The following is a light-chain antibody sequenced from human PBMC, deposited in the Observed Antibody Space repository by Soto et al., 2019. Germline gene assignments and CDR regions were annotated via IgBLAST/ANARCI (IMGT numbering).Light chain of an antibody. CDR3: QHYKTYSRT. CDR1: QSISSW. V-gene: IGKV1-5*03. CDR2: KAS. J-gene: IGKJ1*01. Sequence: DIQMIQSPSTLSASVGDRVTMTCRASQSISSWLAWYQQKPGKAPNLLIYKASSLESGVPSRFSGSGSGTEFTLTISSLQPDDFATYYCQHYKTYSRTFGQGTKVEIK.